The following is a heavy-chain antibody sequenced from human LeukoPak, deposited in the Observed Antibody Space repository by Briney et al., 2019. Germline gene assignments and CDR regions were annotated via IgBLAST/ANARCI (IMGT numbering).Heavy chain of an antibody. CDR2: ISSSSSYI. D-gene: IGHD2-8*01. V-gene: IGHV3-21*01. CDR3: ARVYVRDPFDY. J-gene: IGHJ4*02. Sequence: GGSLRLSCAASGFTFSSYSMNWVRQAPGKGLEWVSSISSSSSYIYYADSVKGRFTISRDNAKNSPYLQMNSLRAEDTAVYYCARVYVRDPFDYWGQGTLVTVSS. CDR1: GFTFSSYS.